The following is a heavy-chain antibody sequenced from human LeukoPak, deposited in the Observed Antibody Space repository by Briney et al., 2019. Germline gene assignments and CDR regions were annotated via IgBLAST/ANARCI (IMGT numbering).Heavy chain of an antibody. V-gene: IGHV3-23*01. CDR2: ISGSGGST. CDR1: GFTFSSYA. D-gene: IGHD5-24*01. CDR3: AKDVRDGYNYAEYFQH. J-gene: IGHJ1*01. Sequence: PGGSLRLSCAASGFTFSSYAMSWVRQAPGKGLEWVSAISGSGGSTYYADSVKGRFTISRDNSKNTLYLQMNSLRAEDTAVYYCAKDVRDGYNYAEYFQHWGQGTLVTVSP.